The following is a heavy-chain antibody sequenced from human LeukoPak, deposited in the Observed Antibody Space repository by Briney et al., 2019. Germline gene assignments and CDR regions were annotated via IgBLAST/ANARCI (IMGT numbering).Heavy chain of an antibody. Sequence: PSETLSLTCTVSGGSISSSSYYWGWIRQPPGKGLEWIVSIYYSGSTYYNPSRKSRVTISVDTSKNQFSLKLSSVTAADTAVYYCATTITMIVVVTNRFDYWGQGTLVTVSS. CDR3: ATTITMIVVVTNRFDY. CDR1: GGSISSSSYY. V-gene: IGHV4-39*01. J-gene: IGHJ4*02. CDR2: IYYSGST. D-gene: IGHD3-22*01.